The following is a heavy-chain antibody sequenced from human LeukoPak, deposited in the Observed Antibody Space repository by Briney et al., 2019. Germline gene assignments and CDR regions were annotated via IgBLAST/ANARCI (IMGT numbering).Heavy chain of an antibody. CDR1: GFTFTSYS. CDR3: AKGGKWDVTPFDY. CDR2: ISGGGGST. J-gene: IGHJ4*02. Sequence: GGSLRLSCAASGFTFTSYSMNWVRQAPGKGLEWVSTISGGGGSTYYADSVKGRFTISRDNSKNTLYLQVNSLRAEDTAVYYCAKGGKWDVTPFDYWGQGTLVAVSS. D-gene: IGHD1-26*01. V-gene: IGHV3-23*01.